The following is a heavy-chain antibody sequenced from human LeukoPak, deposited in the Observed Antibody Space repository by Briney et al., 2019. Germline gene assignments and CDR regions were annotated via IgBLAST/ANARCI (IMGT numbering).Heavy chain of an antibody. J-gene: IGHJ4*02. V-gene: IGHV4-34*01. CDR1: GGSFSGYY. CDR2: INHSGST. Sequence: SETLSLTCAVYGGSFSGYYWSWIRQPPGKGLEWIGEINHSGSTNYNPSLKSRVTISVDTSKNQFSLKLSSVTAADTAVYYCAGGLSYDSSGSLDYWGQGTLVTVSS. D-gene: IGHD3-22*01. CDR3: AGGLSYDSSGSLDY.